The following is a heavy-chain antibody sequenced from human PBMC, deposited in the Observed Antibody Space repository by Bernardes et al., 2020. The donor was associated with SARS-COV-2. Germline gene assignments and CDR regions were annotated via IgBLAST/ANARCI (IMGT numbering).Heavy chain of an antibody. CDR2: FDPEDGET. D-gene: IGHD2-2*02. CDR3: RVVPAAISYYYYGMDV. Sequence: ASVKVSCKVSGYTLTELSMHWVRQAPGKGLEWMGGFDPEDGETIYAQKFQGRVTMTEDTSTDTAYMELSSLRSEDTAVYYCRVVPAAISYYYYGMDVWGQRTAVTVSS. CDR1: GYTLTELS. V-gene: IGHV1-24*01. J-gene: IGHJ6*02.